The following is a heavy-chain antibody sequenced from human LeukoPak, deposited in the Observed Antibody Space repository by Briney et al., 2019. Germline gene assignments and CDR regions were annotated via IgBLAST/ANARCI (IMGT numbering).Heavy chain of an antibody. D-gene: IGHD3-22*01. CDR2: IYSGGST. V-gene: IGHV3-66*01. CDR1: GFTVSSNY. CDR3: ARIRLDSSGYPDY. Sequence: GGSLRLSCAASGFTVSSNYMSWVRQAPGKGLEWVSVIYSGGSTYYADSVKGRFTISRDNSKNTLYLQMNSLRAEDTAVYYCARIRLDSSGYPDYWGQGTLVTVSS. J-gene: IGHJ4*02.